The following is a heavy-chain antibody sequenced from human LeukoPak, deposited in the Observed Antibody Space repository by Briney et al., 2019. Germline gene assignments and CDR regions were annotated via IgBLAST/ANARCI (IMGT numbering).Heavy chain of an antibody. D-gene: IGHD3-10*01. CDR3: ARAVYYSNYLGY. V-gene: IGHV3-21*01. CDR1: GFTFRVYT. Sequence: GGSLRLSCVASGFTFRVYTMNWVRQAPGKGLEWVSSIVSSSSDISYADSVKGRFTISRDNAKNTLYLQMNSLRAEDTAIYYCARAVYYSNYLGYWGQGTLVTVSS. CDR2: IVSSSSDI. J-gene: IGHJ4*01.